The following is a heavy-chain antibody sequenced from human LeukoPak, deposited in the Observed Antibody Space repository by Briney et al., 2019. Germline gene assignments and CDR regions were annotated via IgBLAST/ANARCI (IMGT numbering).Heavy chain of an antibody. V-gene: IGHV1-18*04. CDR3: ARDKSDYGGSYYDY. CDR2: INTHNDNT. J-gene: IGHJ4*02. D-gene: IGHD4/OR15-4a*01. CDR1: GYTFTGYY. Sequence: GASVKVSCKASGYTFTGYYMHWVRQAPGQGLEWMGRINTHNDNTNYAQKLQVRVTMTTDTSTSTAYMELRSLISDDTAVYYCARDKSDYGGSYYDYWGQGTLVTVSS.